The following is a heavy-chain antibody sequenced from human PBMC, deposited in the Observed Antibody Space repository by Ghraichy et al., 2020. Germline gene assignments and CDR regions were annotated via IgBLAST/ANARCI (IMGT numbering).Heavy chain of an antibody. CDR3: ARSVGTTYYFDY. CDR2: ISAYNGNT. Sequence: ASVKVSCKAFGYTFSSYGISWMRQAPVQGLEWMGWISAYNGNTNYAQKFQGRVTMTTDTSTSTAYMELRSLRSDDTAVYYCARSVGTTYYFDYWGQGTLVTDSS. V-gene: IGHV1-18*01. CDR1: GYTFSSYG. J-gene: IGHJ4*02. D-gene: IGHD1-26*01.